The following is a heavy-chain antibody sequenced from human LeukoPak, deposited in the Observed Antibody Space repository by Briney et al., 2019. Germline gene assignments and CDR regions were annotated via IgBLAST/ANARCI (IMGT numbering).Heavy chain of an antibody. D-gene: IGHD5-12*01. J-gene: IGHJ4*02. V-gene: IGHV3-53*01. CDR1: GFTVSSNY. Sequence: GGSLRLSCAASGFTVSSNYMSWVRQAPGKGLEWVSVIYSGGNTYYADSVKGRFTISRDNSKNTLYLQMNSLRAEDTAVYYCATTPWQHAHCWGQGTLVTVSS. CDR2: IYSGGNT. CDR3: ATTPWQHAHC.